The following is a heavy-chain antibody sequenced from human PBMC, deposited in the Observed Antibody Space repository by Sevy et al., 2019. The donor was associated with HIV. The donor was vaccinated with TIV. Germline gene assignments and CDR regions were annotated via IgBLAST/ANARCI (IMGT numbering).Heavy chain of an antibody. CDR3: TRNGGAFDNGFDP. D-gene: IGHD2-8*01. V-gene: IGHV3-48*03. CDR1: GFTFKNAW. CDR2: ISSSGSSI. Sequence: GGSLRLSCEASGFTFKNAWMNWVRQAPGKGLEWVSKISSSGSSIYYADSVKGRFTISRDNAKNSLNLQMNSLRAEDTAVYYCTRNGGAFDNGFDPWGQGTLVTVSS. J-gene: IGHJ5*02.